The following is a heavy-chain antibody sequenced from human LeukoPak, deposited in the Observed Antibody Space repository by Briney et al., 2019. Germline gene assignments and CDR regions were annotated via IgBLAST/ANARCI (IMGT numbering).Heavy chain of an antibody. CDR1: GGSISSYY. CDR3: ARGKYYYDSSGYYGY. Sequence: SETLSLTCTVSGGSISSYYWSWIRQPPGKGLEWIGYIYYSGSTNYNPSLKSRVTISVDTSKNQFSLKLSSVTAADTAVYYCARGKYYYDSSGYYGYWGQGTLVTVSS. V-gene: IGHV4-59*12. D-gene: IGHD3-22*01. CDR2: IYYSGST. J-gene: IGHJ4*02.